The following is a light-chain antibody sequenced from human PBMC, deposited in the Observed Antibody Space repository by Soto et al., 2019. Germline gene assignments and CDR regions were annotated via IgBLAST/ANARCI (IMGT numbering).Light chain of an antibody. CDR1: SSDVGDYNY. Sequence: QSALTQPASVSGSAGQSITISCTGTSSDVGDYNYVSWYQQHPGKAPKLMIYDVSNRPSGVSNRFSGSKSGNTASLTISGLQAEDEADYYCSSYTSSSTLYFFGTGTKLTVL. V-gene: IGLV2-14*01. J-gene: IGLJ1*01. CDR3: SSYTSSSTLYF. CDR2: DVS.